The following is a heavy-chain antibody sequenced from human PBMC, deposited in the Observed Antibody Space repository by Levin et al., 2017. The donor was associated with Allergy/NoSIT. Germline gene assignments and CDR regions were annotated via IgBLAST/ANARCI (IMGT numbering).Heavy chain of an antibody. D-gene: IGHD3-22*01. CDR2: IDWDDDK. V-gene: IGHV2-70*01. J-gene: IGHJ5*02. CDR1: GFSLTTRGMC. Sequence: QTLSLTCPFSGFSLTTRGMCVTWIRQPPGKALEWLALIDWDDDKYYSTSLKTRLTISRDTSKNQVVFTMTNMDPVDTATYYCARMSYYDSSGYYIGRGWFDPWGQGTLVTVSS. CDR3: ARMSYYDSSGYYIGRGWFDP.